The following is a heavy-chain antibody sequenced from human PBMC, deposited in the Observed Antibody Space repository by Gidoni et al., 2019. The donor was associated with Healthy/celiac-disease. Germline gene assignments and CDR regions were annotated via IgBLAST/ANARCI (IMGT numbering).Heavy chain of an antibody. D-gene: IGHD3-16*01. J-gene: IGHJ5*02. CDR2: IYYSGST. CDR1: GGSISRYY. Sequence: QVQLQESGPGLVKPSETLSLTCTVSGGSISRYYWSWIRQPPGKGLEWIGYIYYSGSTNYNPSLKSRVTISVDTSKNQFSLKLSSVTAADTAVYYCARHKGDPFDPWGQGTLVTVSS. V-gene: IGHV4-59*08. CDR3: ARHKGDPFDP.